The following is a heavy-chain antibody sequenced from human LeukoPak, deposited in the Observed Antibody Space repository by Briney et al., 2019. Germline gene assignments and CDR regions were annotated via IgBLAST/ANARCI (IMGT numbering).Heavy chain of an antibody. J-gene: IGHJ4*02. CDR1: GGSFSGYY. Sequence: PSETLSLTCAVYGGSFSGYYWSWIRQPPGKGLEWIGEINHSGSTNYNPSLKSRVTISVHTSKNQFSLKLSSVTAADTAVYYCARGWSLQQLVPFDYWGQGTLVTVSS. CDR3: ARGWSLQQLVPFDY. V-gene: IGHV4-34*01. D-gene: IGHD6-13*01. CDR2: INHSGST.